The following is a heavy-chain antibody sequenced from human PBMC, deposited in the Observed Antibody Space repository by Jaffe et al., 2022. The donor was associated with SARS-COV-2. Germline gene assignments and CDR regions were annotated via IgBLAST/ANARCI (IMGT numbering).Heavy chain of an antibody. D-gene: IGHD6-19*01. CDR2: IIPILGIA. J-gene: IGHJ3*02. Sequence: QVQLVQSGAEVKKPGSSVKVSCKASGGTFSSYTISWVRQAPGQGLEWMGRIIPILGIANYAQKFQGRVTITADKSTSTAYMELSSLRSEDTAVYYCASGRGIAVADTLQRGDAFDIWGQGTMVTVSS. V-gene: IGHV1-69*02. CDR3: ASGRGIAVADTLQRGDAFDI. CDR1: GGTFSSYT.